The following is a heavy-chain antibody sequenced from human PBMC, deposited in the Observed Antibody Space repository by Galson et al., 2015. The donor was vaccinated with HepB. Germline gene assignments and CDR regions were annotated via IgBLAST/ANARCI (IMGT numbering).Heavy chain of an antibody. V-gene: IGHV1-24*01. D-gene: IGHD6-13*01. J-gene: IGHJ5*02. Sequence: SVKVSCKVSGYTLTELSMHWVRQAPGKGLEWMGGFDPEDGETIYAQKFQGRVTMTEDTSTDTAYMELSSLRSEDTAVYYCATQRASLAAAYPGSWFDPWGQGTLVTVSS. CDR1: GYTLTELS. CDR2: FDPEDGET. CDR3: ATQRASLAAAYPGSWFDP.